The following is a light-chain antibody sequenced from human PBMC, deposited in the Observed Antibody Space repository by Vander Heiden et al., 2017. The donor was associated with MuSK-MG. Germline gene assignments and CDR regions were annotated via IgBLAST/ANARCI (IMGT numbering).Light chain of an antibody. CDR1: QTVLYRSYNKNY. CDR2: WAS. Sequence: DIVMTQSPYSLAVSLGESASISCRSSQTVLYRSYNKNYLAWYQQKPGQPPRLLIYWASTRESGVPARFYGSGSGTDFTLTIDSVQAEDVAVYYCQQYDSSPLTFGGGTKVEIK. J-gene: IGKJ4*01. CDR3: QQYDSSPLT. V-gene: IGKV4-1*01.